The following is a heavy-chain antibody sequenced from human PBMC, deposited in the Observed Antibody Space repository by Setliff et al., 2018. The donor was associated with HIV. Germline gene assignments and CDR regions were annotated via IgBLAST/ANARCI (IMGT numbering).Heavy chain of an antibody. V-gene: IGHV4-39*01. CDR1: GGPMTTISSY. Sequence: PSETLSLTCTVSGGPMTTISSYWGWIRQSPGKGLEWIASIYYGGSTYYNPSLKSRTTISLDTSKNQFSLTLRSVTAADTAMYYCARPGSRSDWRHWGRGTLVT. CDR2: IYYGGST. CDR3: ARPGSRSDWRH. J-gene: IGHJ4*02. D-gene: IGHD6-19*01.